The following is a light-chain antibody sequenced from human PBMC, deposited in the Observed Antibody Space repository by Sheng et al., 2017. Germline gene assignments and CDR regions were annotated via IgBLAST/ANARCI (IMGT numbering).Light chain of an antibody. CDR3: SAWDSSLSAWV. CDR2: RNN. V-gene: IGLV10-54*01. CDR1: SNNVGNQG. J-gene: IGLJ3*02. Sequence: QAGLTQPPSVSKGLRQTATLTCTGNSNNVGNQGAAWLQQHQGHPPKLLSYRNNNRPSGISERLSASRSGNTASLTITGLQPEDEADYYCSAWDSSLSAWVFGGGTKPDRP.